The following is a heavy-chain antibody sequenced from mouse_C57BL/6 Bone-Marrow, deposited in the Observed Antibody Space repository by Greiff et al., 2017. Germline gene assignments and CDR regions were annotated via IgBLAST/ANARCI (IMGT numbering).Heavy chain of an antibody. CDR3: ARSLITTYYGSSYEAMDY. Sequence: QVQLQQPGAELVRPGSSVKLSCKASGYTFTSYWMHWVKQRPIQGLEWIGNIDPSDSETHYNQKFKDKATLTVDKSSSTAYMQLSSLTSEDSAVYYCARSLITTYYGSSYEAMDYWGQGTSVTVSS. V-gene: IGHV1-52*01. J-gene: IGHJ4*01. CDR2: IDPSDSET. CDR1: GYTFTSYW. D-gene: IGHD1-1*01.